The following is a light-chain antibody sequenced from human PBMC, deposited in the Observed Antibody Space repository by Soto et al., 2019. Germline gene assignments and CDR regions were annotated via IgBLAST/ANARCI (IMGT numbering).Light chain of an antibody. J-gene: IGKJ2*03. Sequence: EMVLTQSPGSLSLSPGAGATLSCRASQSVSTTYLAWYQLKPGQAPRLGIYATSSRPAGIPDRFRGSGSGTEFSLTISSLEPEDVGVYFCEQYGNSPPYSFGQGTKLEIK. CDR1: QSVSTTY. V-gene: IGKV3-20*01. CDR2: ATS. CDR3: EQYGNSPPYS.